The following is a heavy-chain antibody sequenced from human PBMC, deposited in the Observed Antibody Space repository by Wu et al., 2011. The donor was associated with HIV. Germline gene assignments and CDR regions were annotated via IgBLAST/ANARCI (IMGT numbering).Heavy chain of an antibody. CDR1: GGTFSSYA. V-gene: IGHV1-69*05. CDR3: ARQYYYDSSGYYYGLWFDP. Sequence: QVQLVQSGAEVKKPGSSVKVSCKASGGTFSSYAISWVRQAPGQGLEWMGGIIPIFGTANYAQKFQGRVTITTDESTSTAYMELSSLRSEDTAVYYCARQYYYDSSGYYYGLWFDPWGPGRPWSPSP. J-gene: IGHJ5*02. D-gene: IGHD3-22*01. CDR2: IIPIFGTA.